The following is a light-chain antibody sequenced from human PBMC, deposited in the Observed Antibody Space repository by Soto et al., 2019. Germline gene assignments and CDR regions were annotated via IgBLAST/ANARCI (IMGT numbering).Light chain of an antibody. J-gene: IGKJ1*01. CDR1: QTISSW. Sequence: MAQSSSTVSGYISDRGTITCRASQTISSWLAWYQQKPGKAPKPLISKASRLQSGVPSRFSGSGSGTEFTLTISSLQSEDFPVYYCQQYHYWCTCCQGTKVDIK. CDR3: QQYHYWCT. V-gene: IGKV1-5*03. CDR2: KAS.